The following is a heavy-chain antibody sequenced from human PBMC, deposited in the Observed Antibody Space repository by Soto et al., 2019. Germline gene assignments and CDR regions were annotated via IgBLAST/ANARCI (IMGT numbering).Heavy chain of an antibody. V-gene: IGHV1-2*04. CDR2: INPNSGGT. Sequence: ASVKVSCKASGYTFTGYYMHWVRQAPGQGLEWMGWINPNSGGTNYAQKFQGWVTMTRDTSISTAYMELSRLRSDDTAVYYCARDGAVYVWGSYRNAYYYYGLDVWGQGTTVTVSS. D-gene: IGHD3-16*02. CDR3: ARDGAVYVWGSYRNAYYYYGLDV. J-gene: IGHJ6*02. CDR1: GYTFTGYY.